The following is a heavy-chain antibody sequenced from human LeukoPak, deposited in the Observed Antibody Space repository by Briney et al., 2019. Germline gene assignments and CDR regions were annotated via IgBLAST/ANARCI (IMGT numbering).Heavy chain of an antibody. CDR2: INGGGGST. CDR1: GYTFSSYA. D-gene: IGHD2-2*01. J-gene: IGHJ6*02. CDR3: PKSSSSYCFPCYSLDV. Sequence: GGSLRLSCAASGYTFSSYAMSWVRQAPGKGLEWVSPINGGGGSTYYADSVKGGFTISRDISKNTLDLQMNSLRAEDTAVYYFPKSSSSYCFPCYSLDVWDQGTTVTVS. V-gene: IGHV3-23*01.